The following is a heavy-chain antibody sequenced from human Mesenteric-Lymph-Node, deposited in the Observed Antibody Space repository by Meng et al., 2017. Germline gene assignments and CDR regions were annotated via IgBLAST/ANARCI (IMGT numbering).Heavy chain of an antibody. J-gene: IGHJ4*02. Sequence: GESLKISCAGPGFAFSDVWMNWVRQAPGKGLEWVGRIKSKADGETIEYAASVKGRFTISRDDSRDTLFVQMNSLRDEDTAVYYCITDTSWGQGTLVTVSS. CDR1: GFAFSDVW. CDR3: ITDTS. V-gene: IGHV3-15*01. CDR2: IKSKADGETI.